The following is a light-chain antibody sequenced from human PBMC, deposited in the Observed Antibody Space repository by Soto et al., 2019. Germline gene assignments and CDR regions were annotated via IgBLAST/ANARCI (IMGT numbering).Light chain of an antibody. CDR1: QSVNSY. Sequence: EIVLTQSPATLSLSPGERATLSCRASQSVNSYLAWYQQKPGQAPRLLIYDASNRATGIPARFSGSGSGTDFTLTISSLEPEDFAVYYCQHRRSWPLTFGGGTKMEI. J-gene: IGKJ4*01. CDR2: DAS. CDR3: QHRRSWPLT. V-gene: IGKV3-11*01.